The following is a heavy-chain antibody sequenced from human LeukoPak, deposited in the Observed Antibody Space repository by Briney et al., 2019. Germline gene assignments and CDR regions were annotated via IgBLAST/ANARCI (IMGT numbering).Heavy chain of an antibody. J-gene: IGHJ4*02. Sequence: ASVKVSSKASGYAFTIYGISWVGQAPGQGLEWMGWISAYNGNTNYAQKLQGKVTMTTDTSTSTAYMELRSLRSDATAVYYCLVVVVAATGDYWGQGTLVTVYS. D-gene: IGHD2-15*01. CDR1: GYAFTIYG. CDR3: LVVVVAATGDY. CDR2: ISAYNGNT. V-gene: IGHV1-18*01.